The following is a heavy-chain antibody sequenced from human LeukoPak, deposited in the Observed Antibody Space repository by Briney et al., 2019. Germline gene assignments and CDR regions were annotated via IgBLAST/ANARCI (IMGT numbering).Heavy chain of an antibody. V-gene: IGHV1-2*02. Sequence: AASVKVSCKASGYTFTGYHIHWVRQAPGQGLEWMGWIYPNNGGTKYAQKFQDRVTMTRDTSITTAYMELSRLRSDDTAVYYCASVTWSDKFSDFDYWGEGPLVTVSS. CDR1: GYTFTGYH. CDR2: IYPNNGGT. CDR3: ASVTWSDKFSDFDY. D-gene: IGHD3-3*01. J-gene: IGHJ4*02.